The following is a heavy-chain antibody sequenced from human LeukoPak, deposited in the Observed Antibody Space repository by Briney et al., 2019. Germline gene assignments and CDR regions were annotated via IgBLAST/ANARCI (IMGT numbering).Heavy chain of an antibody. Sequence: GGSLRLSCAASGFTVSSNYMSWVRQAPGKGLEWVSVIYSDGRIHPADSVKGRFTISRDDSKNTLSLQMNSLRDEDTAVYYCARESGYSYGLAGFFDYWGQGTLVTVSS. J-gene: IGHJ4*02. CDR1: GFTVSSNY. D-gene: IGHD5-18*01. V-gene: IGHV3-53*01. CDR3: ARESGYSYGLAGFFDY. CDR2: IYSDGRI.